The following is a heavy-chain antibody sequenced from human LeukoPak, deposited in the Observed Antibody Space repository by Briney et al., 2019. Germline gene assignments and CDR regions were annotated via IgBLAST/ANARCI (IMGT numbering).Heavy chain of an antibody. CDR3: ARCTRRWFDP. V-gene: IGHV4-34*01. CDR1: GGSFSGYY. J-gene: IGHJ5*02. Sequence: PSETLSLTCAVYGGSFSGYYWSWIRQPPGKGLEWIGEINHSGSTNYNPSLKSRVTISVDTSKSQFSLKLSSVTAADTAVYYCARCTRRWFDPWGQGTLVTVSS. D-gene: IGHD2-8*01. CDR2: INHSGST.